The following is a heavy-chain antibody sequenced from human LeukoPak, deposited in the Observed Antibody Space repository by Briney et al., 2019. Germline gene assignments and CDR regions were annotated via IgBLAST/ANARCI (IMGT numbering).Heavy chain of an antibody. D-gene: IGHD3-3*01. J-gene: IGHJ4*02. CDR1: GYTFTCYG. CDR3: ARDLRFLEWLSYFDY. CDR2: ISAYNGNT. Sequence: GASVKVSCKASGYTFTCYGISWVRQAPGQGLEWMGWISAYNGNTNYAQKLQGRVTMTTDTSTSTAYMELRSLRSDDTAVYYCARDLRFLEWLSYFDYWGQGTLVTVSS. V-gene: IGHV1-18*01.